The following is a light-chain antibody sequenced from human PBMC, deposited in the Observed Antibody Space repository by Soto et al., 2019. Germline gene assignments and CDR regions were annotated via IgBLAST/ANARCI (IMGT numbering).Light chain of an antibody. J-gene: IGKJ1*01. CDR3: QQYHRYST. CDR1: QNINAW. CDR2: DVS. V-gene: IGKV1-5*01. Sequence: IQMTHAPSTLSASVGDRVTITCRASQNINAWLAWYQQEPGKAPKLLIYDVSTLHSGVPSRFSGSASGTEFTLTISNLESDDFATYYCQQYHRYSTFGQGTKVDIK.